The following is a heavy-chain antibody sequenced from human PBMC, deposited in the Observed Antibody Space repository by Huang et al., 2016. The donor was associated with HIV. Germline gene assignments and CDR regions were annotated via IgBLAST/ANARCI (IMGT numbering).Heavy chain of an antibody. Sequence: EVQLVESGGGLVQPGGSLRLSCAASGFTFSSYWMHWVRQAPGKGLVGGSRIKGDGGSSGYADSVKGRFTISRDNAKNTLYLQMNSLRAEDTAVYYCVRDPRIQSWLNYFDYWGQGTLVSVSS. J-gene: IGHJ4*02. CDR3: VRDPRIQSWLNYFDY. CDR2: IKGDGGSS. D-gene: IGHD3-22*01. CDR1: GFTFSSYW. V-gene: IGHV3-74*01.